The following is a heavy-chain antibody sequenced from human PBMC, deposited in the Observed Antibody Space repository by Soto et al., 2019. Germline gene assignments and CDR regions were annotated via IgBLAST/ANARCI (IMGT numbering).Heavy chain of an antibody. CDR1: GYTFTGYY. V-gene: IGHV1-2*04. D-gene: IGHD1-1*01. Sequence: ASVKVSCKASGYTFTGYYMHWVRQAPGQGLEWMGWINPNSGGTNYAQKFQGWVTMTRDTSISTAYMELSRLRSDDTAVYYCAREGLRTSMNYYYGMDVWGQGTTVTVS. CDR3: AREGLRTSMNYYYGMDV. J-gene: IGHJ6*02. CDR2: INPNSGGT.